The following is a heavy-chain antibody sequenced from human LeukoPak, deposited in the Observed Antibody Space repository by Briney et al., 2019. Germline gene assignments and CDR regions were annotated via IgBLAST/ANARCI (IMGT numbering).Heavy chain of an antibody. V-gene: IGHV3-21*01. J-gene: IGHJ4*03. D-gene: IGHD5-24*01. CDR3: AKLIRDVTIYDF. CDR2: ISSSSSYI. Sequence: GGSLRLSCAASGFTFSSYSMNWVRQAPGKGLEWVSSISSSSSYIYYADSVKGRFTISRDNAKNSLYLQMNSLRAEDTAFYYCAKLIRDVTIYDFWGPGSLVTVSS. CDR1: GFTFSSYS.